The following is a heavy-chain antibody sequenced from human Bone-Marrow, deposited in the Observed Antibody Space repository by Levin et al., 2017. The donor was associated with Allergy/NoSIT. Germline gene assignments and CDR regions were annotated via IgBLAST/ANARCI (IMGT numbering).Heavy chain of an antibody. CDR1: GDSVSSTSVA. CDR3: ARDRYSYGYRDAFDI. J-gene: IGHJ3*02. V-gene: IGHV6-1*01. CDR2: TYYRSKWYN. D-gene: IGHD5-18*01. Sequence: SQTLSLTCAISGDSVSSTSVAWNWIRQSPSRGLEWLGRTYYRSKWYNDYAVSVKSRITINPDPSKNQFSLQLNSVTPEDTAVYYCARDRYSYGYRDAFDIWGQGTMVTVSS.